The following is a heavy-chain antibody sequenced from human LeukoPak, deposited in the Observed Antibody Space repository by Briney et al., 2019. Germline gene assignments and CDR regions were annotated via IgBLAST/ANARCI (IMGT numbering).Heavy chain of an antibody. J-gene: IGHJ4*02. V-gene: IGHV4-34*01. Sequence: SETLSLTCALYGGSFSGYYWSWIRQPPGKGLEWIGEINHSGSTNYKPSLKRRVTISVDTSKNQFSLKLNSVTAADTAVYYCARGYCSSTSCPLPYYWGQGTLVTVSS. CDR3: ARGYCSSTSCPLPYY. CDR2: INHSGST. D-gene: IGHD2-2*01. CDR1: GGSFSGYY.